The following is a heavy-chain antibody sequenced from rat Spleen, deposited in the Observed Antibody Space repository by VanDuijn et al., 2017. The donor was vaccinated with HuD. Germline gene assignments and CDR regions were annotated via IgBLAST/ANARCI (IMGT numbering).Heavy chain of an antibody. D-gene: IGHD5-1*01. J-gene: IGHJ2*01. CDR2: ISPSGGST. V-gene: IGHV5-19*01. CDR3: ATDRLGADYFDY. Sequence: EVQLVESGGGLVQPGRSLKLSCAASGFTFTNSGIHWIRQAPAKGLEWVSSISPSGGSTYYRDSVKGRFTISRDNARSTLYLQMDSLRSEDTATYYCATDRLGADYFDYWGQGVMVTVSS. CDR1: GFTFTNSG.